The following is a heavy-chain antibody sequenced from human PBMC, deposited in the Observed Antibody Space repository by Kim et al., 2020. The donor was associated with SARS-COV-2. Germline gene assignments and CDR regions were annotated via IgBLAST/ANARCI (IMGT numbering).Heavy chain of an antibody. CDR3: ATAERTDAEFDF. V-gene: IGHV1-3*01. J-gene: IGHJ4*02. Sequence: TRYSQRLQGRGNLTRDTSASTAYMELSSLRSEDLAVYFCATAERTDAEFDFWGQGTLVTVSS. D-gene: IGHD1-1*01. CDR2: T.